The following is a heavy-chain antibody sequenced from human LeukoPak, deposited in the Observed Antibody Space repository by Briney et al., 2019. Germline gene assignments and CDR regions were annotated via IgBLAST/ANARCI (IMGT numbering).Heavy chain of an antibody. J-gene: IGHJ4*02. Sequence: GGSLRLSCAASGFTFSGYWMSWVRQTPGKGLEWVANIKEDGSEKYYVDSVRGRFTISRDNAKYSLYLHMNSLRAEDTAVYYCARVHHSSSWGTDDCWGQGTLVTVSS. CDR1: GFTFSGYW. CDR2: IKEDGSEK. CDR3: ARVHHSSSWGTDDC. D-gene: IGHD6-13*01. V-gene: IGHV3-7*01.